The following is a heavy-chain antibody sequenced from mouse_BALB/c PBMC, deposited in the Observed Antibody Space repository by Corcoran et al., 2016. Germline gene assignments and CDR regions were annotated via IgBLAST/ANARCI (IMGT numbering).Heavy chain of an antibody. CDR1: GYSITSGYH. Sequence: DVQLQESGPALVKPSQSLFLTCSVTGYSITSGYHWNWLRQLPGDKLEWLGYIIYDGSSGYNPSLKNRISFTRDTSKNQFFLRLNSVTTEDTATYFCSRAMGKAWFAYWGQGTLVTVSA. CDR3: SRAMGKAWFAY. V-gene: IGHV3-6*02. CDR2: IIYDGSS. D-gene: IGHD4-1*01. J-gene: IGHJ3*01.